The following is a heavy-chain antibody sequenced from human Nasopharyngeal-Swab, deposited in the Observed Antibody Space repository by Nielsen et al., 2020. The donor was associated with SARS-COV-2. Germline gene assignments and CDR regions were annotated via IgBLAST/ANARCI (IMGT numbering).Heavy chain of an antibody. J-gene: IGHJ6*02. D-gene: IGHD3/OR15-3a*01. CDR3: ARQQRVLNWNYGMDV. CDR2: VYYSGST. Sequence: SETLSLTCSVSGGSINSYYWSWIRQSPGRGLEWIGYVYYSGSTNYNPSLKSRVTMSAETSMNQLSLKLSSVTAADTVVYFCARQQRVLNWNYGMDVWGQGTAVTVSS. V-gene: IGHV4-59*08. CDR1: GGSINSYY.